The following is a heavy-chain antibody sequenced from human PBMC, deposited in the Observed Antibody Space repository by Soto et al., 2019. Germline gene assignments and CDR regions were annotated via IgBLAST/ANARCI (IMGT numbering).Heavy chain of an antibody. CDR2: IWYDGSNK. D-gene: IGHD6-6*01. CDR3: ASPLEYSSSLSGIDV. Sequence: QVQLVESGGGVVQPGRSLRLSCAASGFTFSSYGMHWVRQAPGKGLEWVAVIWYDGSNKYYADSVKGRFTISRDNSKNTLYLQMNSLRAEDTAVYYCASPLEYSSSLSGIDVWGQGTTVTVSS. J-gene: IGHJ6*02. CDR1: GFTFSSYG. V-gene: IGHV3-33*01.